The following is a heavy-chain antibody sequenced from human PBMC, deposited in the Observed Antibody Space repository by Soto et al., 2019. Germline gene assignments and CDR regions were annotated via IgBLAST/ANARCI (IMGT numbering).Heavy chain of an antibody. CDR2: IIPILGIA. CDR1: GGTFSSYT. CDR3: EGHDSSGYYDRGAAP. Sequence: QVQLVQSGAEVKKPGSSVKVSCKASGGTFSSYTISWVRQAPGQGLEWMGRIIPILGIANYAQKFQGRVTSTADKSTSTAYMELSRLRCEDYAVYYWEGHDSSGYYDRGAAPWGQGTLVTVSS. V-gene: IGHV1-69*02. J-gene: IGHJ4*02. D-gene: IGHD3-22*01.